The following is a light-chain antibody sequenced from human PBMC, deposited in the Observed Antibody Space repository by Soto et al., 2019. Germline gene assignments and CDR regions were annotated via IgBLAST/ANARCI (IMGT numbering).Light chain of an antibody. V-gene: IGLV2-14*03. Sequence: HSVLTHPASAPASVGQSITISCTRTSSDGCGYNYVSWYQQHPGKAPKLMISEVSNRPSGVSNRFSGSKYGNTASLAISGLQAEDEADYYCRSYTSGNTLVVFGTGTKVTVL. CDR3: RSYTSGNTLVV. CDR1: SSDGCGYNY. CDR2: EVS. J-gene: IGLJ1*01.